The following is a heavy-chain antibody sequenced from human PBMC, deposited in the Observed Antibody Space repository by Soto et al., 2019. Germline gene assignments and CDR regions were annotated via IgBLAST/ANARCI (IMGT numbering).Heavy chain of an antibody. Sequence: QVQLVESGGGVVQPGRSLRLSCAASGFTFSSYGMHWVRQAPGKGLEWVAVISYDGSNKYYADSVKGRFTISRDNSKNTLYLQMNSLRAEDTAVYYCAKNFVGNGSGNTPDYWGQGTLVTVSS. CDR1: GFTFSSYG. V-gene: IGHV3-30*18. CDR2: ISYDGSNK. J-gene: IGHJ4*02. D-gene: IGHD3-10*01. CDR3: AKNFVGNGSGNTPDY.